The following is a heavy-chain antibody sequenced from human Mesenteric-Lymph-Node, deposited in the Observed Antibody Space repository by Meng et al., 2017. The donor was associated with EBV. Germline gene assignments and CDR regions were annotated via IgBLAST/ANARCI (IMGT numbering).Heavy chain of an antibody. CDR1: GVSFNDYS. V-gene: IGHV4-34*01. D-gene: IGHD2-2*02. Sequence: KQWGAGGCMPSRTLSLTCAVYGVSFNDYSWTWIRQPPGKGLEWIGELDHSGSNNYNPSLKSRVTMAVDTSKNQFSLKLASVTAADTAVYYCARVDYTKSLPFDYWGRGTLVTVSS. J-gene: IGHJ4*02. CDR3: ARVDYTKSLPFDY. CDR2: LDHSGSN.